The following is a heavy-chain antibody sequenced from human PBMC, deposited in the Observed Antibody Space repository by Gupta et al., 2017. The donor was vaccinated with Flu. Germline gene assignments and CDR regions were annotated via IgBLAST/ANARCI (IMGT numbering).Heavy chain of an antibody. Sequence: EVQLVPSGAEVKKPGESLRISCKGSGYSFTSYWFSWVRQIPGKGLEWMGRIDPSDSYTNYSPSFQGHVTISADKSISTAYLQWSSLKASDTAMYYCARHPRLFGRTHYYYGMDVWGQGTTVTVSS. J-gene: IGHJ6*02. CDR2: IDPSDSYT. V-gene: IGHV5-10-1*01. CDR1: GYSFTSYW. D-gene: IGHD3-10*01. CDR3: ARHPRLFGRTHYYYGMDV.